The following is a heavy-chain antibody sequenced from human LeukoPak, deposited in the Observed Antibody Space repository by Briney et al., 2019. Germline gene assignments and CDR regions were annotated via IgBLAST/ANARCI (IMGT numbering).Heavy chain of an antibody. CDR1: GGSISSHY. Sequence: PSETLSLTCTVSGGSISSHYWSWIRQPPGKELEWIGHIYYTGNTNYGPSLMSRVTISVDTAKNYFSLKLNSVTAADTAVYYCARSYNSGSYYPFYFDFWGQGALVTVSS. J-gene: IGHJ4*02. V-gene: IGHV4-59*11. CDR3: ARSYNSGSYYPFYFDF. D-gene: IGHD3-10*01. CDR2: IYYTGNT.